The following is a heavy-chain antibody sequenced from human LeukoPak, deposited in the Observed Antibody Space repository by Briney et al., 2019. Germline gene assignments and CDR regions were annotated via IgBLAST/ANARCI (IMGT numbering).Heavy chain of an antibody. CDR2: IYPGDSDT. J-gene: IGHJ4*02. V-gene: IGHV5-51*01. D-gene: IGHD2-15*01. CDR1: GYSFTSYW. Sequence: GASLQISCKGSGYSFTSYWIGWVRPLPGKGLEWMGIIYPGDSDTRYSPSFQGQVTISADKSISTAYLQWSSLKATDTAMYYCAGHNVVLSYPDYWGQGTLVTVSS. CDR3: AGHNVVLSYPDY.